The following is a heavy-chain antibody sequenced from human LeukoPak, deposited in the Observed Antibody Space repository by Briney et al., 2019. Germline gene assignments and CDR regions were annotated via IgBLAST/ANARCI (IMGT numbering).Heavy chain of an antibody. CDR2: ISSSSSYI. D-gene: IGHD1-14*01. CDR1: GFTFGDYA. V-gene: IGHV3-21*01. J-gene: IGHJ4*02. CDR3: ARDLDHGPPDY. Sequence: PGGSLRLSCTASGFTFGDYAMSWVRQAPGKGLEWVSSISSSSSYIYYADSVKGRFTISRDNAKNSLYLQMNSLRAEDTAVYYCARDLDHGPPDYWGQGTLATVSS.